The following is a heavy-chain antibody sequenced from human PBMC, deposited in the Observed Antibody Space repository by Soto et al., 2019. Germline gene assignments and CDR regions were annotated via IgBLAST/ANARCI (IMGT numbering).Heavy chain of an antibody. CDR2: IYPGDSDT. D-gene: IGHD6-19*01. Sequence: GESLKISCKGSGYSFPSYWIGWVRQMPGKGLEWMGIIYPGDSDTRYSPSFQGQVIISADKSINTAYLQWSSLKASDTAMYYCARKATIPVVDPWFDCWGQGTLVTVSS. CDR1: GYSFPSYW. V-gene: IGHV5-51*01. J-gene: IGHJ4*02. CDR3: ARKATIPVVDPWFDC.